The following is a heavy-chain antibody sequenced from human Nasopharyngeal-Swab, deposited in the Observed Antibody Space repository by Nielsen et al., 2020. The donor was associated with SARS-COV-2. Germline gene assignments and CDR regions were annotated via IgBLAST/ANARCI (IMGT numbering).Heavy chain of an antibody. CDR3: ARERGGPRDDSSGYLYYFDY. J-gene: IGHJ4*02. Sequence: RQAPGKGLEWIGEINHSGSTNYNPSLKSRVTISVDTSMNQFSLKLSSVTAADTAVYYCARERGGPRDDSSGYLYYFDYWGQGTLVTVSS. CDR2: INHSGST. V-gene: IGHV4-34*01. D-gene: IGHD3-22*01.